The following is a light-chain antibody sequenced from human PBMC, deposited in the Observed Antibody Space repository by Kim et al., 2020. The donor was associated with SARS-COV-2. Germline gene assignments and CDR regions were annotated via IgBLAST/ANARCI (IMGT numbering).Light chain of an antibody. CDR2: AAS. CDR1: QSISSH. CDR3: QQGYSSPQIT. V-gene: IGKV1-39*01. Sequence: SVGDRVIITCRTSQSISSHLNWYQQKPGKAPKLLIFAASSLQSGVPSRFSGSGSGTEFTLTITTLQPEDFATYYCQQGYSSPQITFGQGTRLEIK. J-gene: IGKJ5*01.